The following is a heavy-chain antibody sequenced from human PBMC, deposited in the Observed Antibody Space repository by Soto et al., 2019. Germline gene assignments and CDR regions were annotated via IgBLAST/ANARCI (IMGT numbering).Heavy chain of an antibody. CDR2: IDPSDSYT. D-gene: IGHD2-2*02. CDR1: GYSFTNYW. J-gene: IGHJ5*02. Sequence: GESLKISCKGSGYSFTNYWISWVRQMPGKGLEWMGRIDPSDSYTKHSPSFQGHVTISADKSISTAYLQWSSLKASDTAMYYCARQYCRSTSCYIGWFHPWGQGTLVTV. V-gene: IGHV5-10-1*01. CDR3: ARQYCRSTSCYIGWFHP.